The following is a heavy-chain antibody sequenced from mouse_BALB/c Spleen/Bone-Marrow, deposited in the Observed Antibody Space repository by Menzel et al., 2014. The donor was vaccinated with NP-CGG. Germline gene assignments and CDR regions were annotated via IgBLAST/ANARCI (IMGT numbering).Heavy chain of an antibody. D-gene: IGHD1-1*01. CDR2: IDPANGNI. J-gene: IGHJ3*01. Sequence: VQPPQSGAELVKPRAPVKLSCTAPGFNIKDTHMHWVKPRPEQGLEWIGRIDPANGNIKYDPKFQGKATITADTSSNTAYLQLSSLTSEDTAVYYCAPYYYGRWSANWGQGTLVSVSA. V-gene: IGHV14-3*02. CDR1: GFNIKDTH. CDR3: APYYYGRWSAN.